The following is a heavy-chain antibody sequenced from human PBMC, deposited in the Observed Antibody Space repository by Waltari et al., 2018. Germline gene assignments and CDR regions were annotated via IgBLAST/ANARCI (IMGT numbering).Heavy chain of an antibody. J-gene: IGHJ4*02. Sequence: KLQESGPGLVKPSGTLSLTCGVSGDSMSSTYFWSWVRQSPGKGLEWIGQVRGDGRTNYNPSFASRVTVSLDTYNNQFSLMVTSATAADTAVYYCARDRGRGLYLDSWGPGTLVTVSP. CDR2: VRGDGRT. D-gene: IGHD2-15*01. V-gene: IGHV4-4*02. CDR1: GDSMSSTYF. CDR3: ARDRGRGLYLDS.